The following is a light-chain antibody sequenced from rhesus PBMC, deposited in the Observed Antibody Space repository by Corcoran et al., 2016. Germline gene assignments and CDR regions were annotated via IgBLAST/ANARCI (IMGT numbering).Light chain of an antibody. V-gene: IGKV1-33*02. CDR3: LQHNSNPVN. Sequence: IQMTQSPSSLSASVGDRVTITCQAIQGISNWLAWYQQKPGKAPNLLIYAASSVQSGVPSRFSGSGSGTEITLTISSLQPEDFATYYCLQHNSNPVNFGQGTKVEIK. CDR1: QGISNW. J-gene: IGKJ2*01. CDR2: AAS.